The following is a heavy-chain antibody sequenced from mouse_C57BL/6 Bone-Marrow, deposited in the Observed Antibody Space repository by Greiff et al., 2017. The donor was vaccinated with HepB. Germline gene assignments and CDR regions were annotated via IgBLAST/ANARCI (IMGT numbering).Heavy chain of an antibody. CDR3: ARSRTGTWYFDV. D-gene: IGHD4-1*01. CDR1: GFTFSDYG. J-gene: IGHJ1*03. CDR2: ISSGSSTI. V-gene: IGHV5-17*01. Sequence: EVQGVESGGGLVKPGGSLKLSCAASGFTFSDYGMHWVRQAPEKGLEWVAYISSGSSTIYYADTVKGRFTISRDNAKNTLFLQMTSLRSEDTAMYYCARSRTGTWYFDVWGTGTTVTVSS.